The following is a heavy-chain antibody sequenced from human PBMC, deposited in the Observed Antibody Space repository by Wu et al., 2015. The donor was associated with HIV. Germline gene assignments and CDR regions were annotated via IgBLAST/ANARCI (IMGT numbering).Heavy chain of an antibody. Sequence: VQLVQSGGEVKKPGASVKVACKASGYIFTDYGINWVRQAPGQGLEWMGWISAQNGNTKYAQKFQGRVTMTTDTSSSTAYMELGSLRSDDTAVYFCARAVRGSRLGYYYYMDVWGKGTTVTVSS. CDR3: ARAVRGSRLGYYYYMDV. J-gene: IGHJ6*03. CDR1: GYIFTDYG. CDR2: ISAQNGNT. V-gene: IGHV1-18*01. D-gene: IGHD3-16*01.